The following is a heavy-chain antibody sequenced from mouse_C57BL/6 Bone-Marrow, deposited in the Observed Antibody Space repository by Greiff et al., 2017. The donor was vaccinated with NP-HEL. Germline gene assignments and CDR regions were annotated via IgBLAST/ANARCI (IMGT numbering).Heavy chain of an antibody. J-gene: IGHJ2*01. Sequence: EVKLMESGGDLVKPGGSLKLSCAASGFTFSSYGMSWVRQTPDKRLEWVATISSGGSYTYYPDSVKGRFTISRDNAKNTLYLQMSSLKSEDTAVYYCARDSQSYYYDFDYWGQGTTLTVSS. D-gene: IGHD1-1*01. V-gene: IGHV5-6*01. CDR2: ISSGGSYT. CDR1: GFTFSSYG. CDR3: ARDSQSYYYDFDY.